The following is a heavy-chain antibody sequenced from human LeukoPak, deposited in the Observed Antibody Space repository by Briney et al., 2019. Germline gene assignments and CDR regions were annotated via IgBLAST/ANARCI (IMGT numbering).Heavy chain of an antibody. D-gene: IGHD3-22*01. V-gene: IGHV3-66*01. J-gene: IGHJ6*03. CDR2: IYSGGST. CDR3: AGDSSGYSYYYYYYMDV. CDR1: AFSVGSNY. Sequence: GGSLRLSCAASAFSVGSNYMTWVRQAPGKGLEWVSLIYSGGSTYYADSVKGRFTISRDNSKNTLYLQMNSLRAEDTAVYYCAGDSSGYSYYYYYYMDVWGKGTTVTVSS.